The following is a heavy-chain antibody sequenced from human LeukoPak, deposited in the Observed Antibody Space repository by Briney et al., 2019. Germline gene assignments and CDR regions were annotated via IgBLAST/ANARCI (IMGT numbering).Heavy chain of an antibody. CDR1: AASPRRYA. Sequence: GRCLSPAWAPVAASPRRYATDCGCPAPGGGLGWVAFTRYIGSNKYYAESVKGRFTISRDNSTNPPYLQMNSLRADDTAVYYCAKDHPIGSVPGLGPGSWGQGPLVTVSS. V-gene: IGHV3-30*02. J-gene: IGHJ5*02. CDR3: AKDHPIGSVPGLGPGS. CDR2: TRYIGSNK. D-gene: IGHD2-2*01.